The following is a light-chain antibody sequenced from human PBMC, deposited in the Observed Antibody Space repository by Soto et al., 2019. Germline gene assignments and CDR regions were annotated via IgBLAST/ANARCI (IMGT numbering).Light chain of an antibody. CDR2: NAS. V-gene: IGKV1-5*03. J-gene: IGKJ1*01. CDR3: QQYNSYWT. Sequence: DIQMTQSPSTLSSSVGDRVTITCRASQSISSWLAWYQQKPGKAPKLLIYNASSLESGVPSRFSGSGSGTEFPITISRLQPDYFATYYCQQYNSYWTFGQGTKVEIK. CDR1: QSISSW.